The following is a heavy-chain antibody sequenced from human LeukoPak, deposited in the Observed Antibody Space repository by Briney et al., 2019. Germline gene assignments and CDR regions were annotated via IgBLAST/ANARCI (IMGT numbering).Heavy chain of an antibody. CDR1: VYTFTNNG. CDR2: ISTSNGNT. CDR3: ATDGGPYCAGHCDPGDY. D-gene: IGHD2-21*02. Sequence: ASVKVSCKASVYTFTNNGISWVRQAPGQGLEWMGWISTSNGNTDYADNFQGRLTLTTESSTSTAYMELKSLTSDDTAVYYCATDGGPYCAGHCDPGDYWGQGTLVTVSS. J-gene: IGHJ4*02. V-gene: IGHV1-18*01.